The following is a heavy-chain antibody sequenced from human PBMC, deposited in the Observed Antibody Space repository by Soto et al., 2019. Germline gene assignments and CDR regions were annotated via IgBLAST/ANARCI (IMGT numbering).Heavy chain of an antibody. CDR1: GGTFSSYA. V-gene: IGHV1-69*01. J-gene: IGHJ5*02. Sequence: QVQLVQSGAEVKKPGSSVKVSCKASGGTFSSYAISWVRQAPGQGLEWMGGIIPIFGTANYAQKFQGRVTITADESTSTAYMELRRLGSEDTAVYYCAREFCSGGSCYSLNWFDPWGQGTLVTVSS. CDR2: IIPIFGTA. D-gene: IGHD2-15*01. CDR3: AREFCSGGSCYSLNWFDP.